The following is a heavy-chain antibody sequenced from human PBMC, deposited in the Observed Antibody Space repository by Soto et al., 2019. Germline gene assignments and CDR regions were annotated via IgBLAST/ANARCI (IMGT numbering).Heavy chain of an antibody. V-gene: IGHV5-51*01. CDR3: ALKPDYGASYYYGIDV. D-gene: IGHD3-16*01. J-gene: IGHJ6*01. CDR1: GYSFTSYW. Sequence: GESLKISCKGSGYSFTSYWIGWVRQMPGKGLEWMGIIYPGDSDTRYRPSFQGQVTISADKSISTAYLQWSSLKASDTAMYYCALKPDYGASYYYGIDVWGQGTTVTVPS. CDR2: IYPGDSDT.